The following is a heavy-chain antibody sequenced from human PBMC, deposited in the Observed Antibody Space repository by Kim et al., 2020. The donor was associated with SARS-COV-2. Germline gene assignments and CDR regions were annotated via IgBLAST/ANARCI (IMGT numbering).Heavy chain of an antibody. CDR2: IYTGGGT. CDR3: ARDFRIVVDGNNAFDI. V-gene: IGHV3-53*01. D-gene: IGHD6-13*01. J-gene: IGHJ3*02. CDR1: GFTVSSNY. Sequence: GGSLRLSCAASGFTVSSNYISWVRQAPGKGLEWVSFIYTGGGTYYADSVKGRFTISRDNSKNTLYLQMNSLRAEDTAVYYCARDFRIVVDGNNAFDIWGQGTVVTVSS.